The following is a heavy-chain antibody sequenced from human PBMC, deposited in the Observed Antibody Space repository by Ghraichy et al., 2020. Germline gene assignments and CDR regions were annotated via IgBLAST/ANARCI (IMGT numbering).Heavy chain of an antibody. V-gene: IGHV4-59*01. Sequence: SETLSLTCTVSGGSISSYYWSWIRQPPGKGLEWIGYIYYSGSTNYNPSLKSRVTISVDTSKNQFSLKLSSVTAADTAVYYCASANSRYYDFWSGYYAFDYWGQGTLVTVSS. CDR1: GGSISSYY. CDR2: IYYSGST. J-gene: IGHJ4*02. D-gene: IGHD3-3*01. CDR3: ASANSRYYDFWSGYYAFDY.